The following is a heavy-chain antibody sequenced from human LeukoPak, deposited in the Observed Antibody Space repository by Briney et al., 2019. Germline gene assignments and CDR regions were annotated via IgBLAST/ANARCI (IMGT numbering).Heavy chain of an antibody. CDR2: IYYSGST. CDR3: ARAAPPNYGDYVTWFDP. D-gene: IGHD4-17*01. Sequence: SETLSLTCTVSGGSISSSSYYWGWIRQPPGKGLEWIGSIYYSGSTYYNPSLKSRVTISVDTSKNQFSLKLSSVTAADTAVYYCARAAPPNYGDYVTWFDPWGQGTLVTVSS. J-gene: IGHJ5*02. V-gene: IGHV4-39*07. CDR1: GGSISSSSYY.